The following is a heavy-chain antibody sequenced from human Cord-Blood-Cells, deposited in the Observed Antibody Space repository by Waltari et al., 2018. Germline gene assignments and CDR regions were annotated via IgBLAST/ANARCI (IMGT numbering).Heavy chain of an antibody. CDR2: ISAYNGNT. D-gene: IGHD2-15*01. CDR3: ARDRHCSGGSCYSAWFDP. V-gene: IGHV1-18*01. Sequence: VLLVQSGAEVQKPGASVKVSCKASGYTFTSYGISWVRQAPVQGLEWMGWISAYNGNTNYAQKLQGRVTMTTDTSTSTAYMELRSLRSDDTAVYYCARDRHCSGGSCYSAWFDPWGQGTLVTVSS. CDR1: GYTFTSYG. J-gene: IGHJ5*02.